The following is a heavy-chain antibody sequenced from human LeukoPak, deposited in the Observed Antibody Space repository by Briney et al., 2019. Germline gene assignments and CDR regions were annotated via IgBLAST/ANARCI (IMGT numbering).Heavy chain of an antibody. D-gene: IGHD5-24*01. CDR1: GGSISSYY. J-gene: IGHJ4*02. V-gene: IGHV4-34*01. CDR3: ARGGGGYNYRGTYYFDY. Sequence: SETLSLTCTVSGGSISSYYWSWIRQPPGKGLEWIGEINHSGSTNYNPSLKSRVTISVDTSKNQFSLKLSSVTAADTAVYYCARGGGGYNYRGTYYFDYWGQGTLVTVSS. CDR2: INHSGST.